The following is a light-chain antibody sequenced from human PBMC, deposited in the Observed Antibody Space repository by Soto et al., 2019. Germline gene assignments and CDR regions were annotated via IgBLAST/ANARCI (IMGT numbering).Light chain of an antibody. Sequence: EIVLTQSPATLSLSPGERANISCRASQSVGSNLAWHQHKPGQAPRLLIYDASNRATGIPARFSGSGSGTDLPLTLSSLEPEDFAIYYCQQRSNWPPLTFGGGNKVEIK. J-gene: IGKJ4*01. CDR2: DAS. V-gene: IGKV3-11*01. CDR3: QQRSNWPPLT. CDR1: QSVGSN.